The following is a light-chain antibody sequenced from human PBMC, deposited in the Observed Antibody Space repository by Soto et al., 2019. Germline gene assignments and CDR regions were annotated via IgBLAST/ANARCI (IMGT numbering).Light chain of an antibody. CDR3: QQYDSYPLT. CDR1: QGIDKD. CDR2: AAS. Sequence: AIQMTQSPSSLSASVGDTVTLTCRASQGIDKDLGWYQQKPGKAPNLLIHAASTLQSGVPSRFSGSGSGTDFALTISSLQPEDFATYYCQQYDSYPLTFGGGTRVEIK. J-gene: IGKJ4*01. V-gene: IGKV1-6*01.